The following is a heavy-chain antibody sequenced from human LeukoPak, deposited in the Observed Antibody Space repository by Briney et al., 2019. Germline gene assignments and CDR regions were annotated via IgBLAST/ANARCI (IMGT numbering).Heavy chain of an antibody. Sequence: ASVKVSCKASGYTFTGYYMHWVRQAPGQGLEWMGWINPNSGSTNYAQRFQGRVTMTRDTSISTAYMELTRLRSDDTAVYYCARGNVGVSNWFDPWGQGTLVTVSS. CDR1: GYTFTGYY. CDR2: INPNSGST. D-gene: IGHD1-1*01. J-gene: IGHJ5*02. CDR3: ARGNVGVSNWFDP. V-gene: IGHV1-2*02.